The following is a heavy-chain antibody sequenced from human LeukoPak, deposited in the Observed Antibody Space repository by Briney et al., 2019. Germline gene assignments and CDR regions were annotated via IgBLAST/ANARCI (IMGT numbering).Heavy chain of an antibody. CDR1: GFTFSSYW. D-gene: IGHD3-22*01. CDR2: IKQDGSEK. CDR3: ARLGYSDAFDI. Sequence: GGSLRLSCAASGFTFSSYWMSWVRQAPGRGLEWVANIKQDGSEKYYVDSVKGRFTISRDNAKNSLYLQMNSLRAEDTAVYYCARLGYSDAFDIWGQGTMVTVSS. V-gene: IGHV3-7*01. J-gene: IGHJ3*02.